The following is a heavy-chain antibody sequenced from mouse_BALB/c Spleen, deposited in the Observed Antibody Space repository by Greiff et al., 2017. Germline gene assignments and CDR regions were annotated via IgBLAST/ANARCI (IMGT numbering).Heavy chain of an antibody. Sequence: VQLQQSGAELAKPGASVKMSCKASGYTFTSYWMHWVKQRPGQGLEWIGYINPSTGYTEYNQKFKDKATLTADKSSSTAYMQLSSLTSEDSAVYYCARFAPGSDYWGQGTTRTVSS. CDR3: ARFAPGSDY. CDR2: INPSTGYT. V-gene: IGHV1-7*01. CDR1: GYTFTSYW. J-gene: IGHJ2*01.